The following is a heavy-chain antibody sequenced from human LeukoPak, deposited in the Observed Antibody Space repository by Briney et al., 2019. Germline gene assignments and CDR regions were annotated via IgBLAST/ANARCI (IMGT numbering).Heavy chain of an antibody. CDR1: GYSFTIYY. CDR2: INPKSGGT. Sequence: ASVKVSCKASGYSFTIYYLHWLRQAPGQGPEWMGWINPKSGGTNYARKFQGRITMTRDTSISTAYMDLGRLTSDDTAMYYCTSGADSSNSIAEIYYDYWGQGTLVTVSS. CDR3: TSGADSSNSIAEIYYDY. J-gene: IGHJ4*02. V-gene: IGHV1-2*02. D-gene: IGHD2-2*01.